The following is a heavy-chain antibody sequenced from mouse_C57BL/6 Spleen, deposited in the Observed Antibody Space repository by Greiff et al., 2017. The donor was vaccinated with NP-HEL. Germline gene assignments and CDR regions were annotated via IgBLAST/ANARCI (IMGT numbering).Heavy chain of an antibody. Sequence: EVQLQQSGPELVKPGASVKIPCKASGYTFTDYNMDWVKQSHGKSLEWIGDINPNTCGTIYNQKFKGKATLTVDKYSSTAYMEIRSLTYEDTAVYYCARTIGYDGGFAYWGQGTLVTVSA. CDR3: ARTIGYDGGFAY. J-gene: IGHJ3*01. D-gene: IGHD2-2*01. CDR1: GYTFTDYN. V-gene: IGHV1-18*01. CDR2: INPNTCGT.